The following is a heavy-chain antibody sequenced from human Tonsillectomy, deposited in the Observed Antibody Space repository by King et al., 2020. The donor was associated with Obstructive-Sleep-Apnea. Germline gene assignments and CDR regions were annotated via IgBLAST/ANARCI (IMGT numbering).Heavy chain of an antibody. CDR1: GGPCSIYF. CDR3: ASESYYGSGTYDY. D-gene: IGHD3-10*01. V-gene: IGHV4-59*01. CDR2: IYYSGIT. J-gene: IGHJ4*02. Sequence: VQLQESGPGLVKPSETLSLTCTGSGGPCSIYFWSWIRQPPGKGLKWVGYIYYSGITNSNPSLTRRVTISVETSKNPFFLQLSSLTAADTAVYYCASESYYGSGTYDYWGQGTLVTVSS.